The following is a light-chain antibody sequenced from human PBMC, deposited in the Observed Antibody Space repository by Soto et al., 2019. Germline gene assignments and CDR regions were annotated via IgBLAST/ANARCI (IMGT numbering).Light chain of an antibody. CDR1: QSISSY. CDR2: DAS. J-gene: IGKJ4*02. Sequence: ESVLTQSPGTLSLSPGERATLSCRASQSISSYLAWYQQKPGQAPRLLIYDASSRATGIPARFSGSGSGTDFTLTISSLEPEDFAVYFCQQRSSWPLTFGGGTK. V-gene: IGKV3-11*01. CDR3: QQRSSWPLT.